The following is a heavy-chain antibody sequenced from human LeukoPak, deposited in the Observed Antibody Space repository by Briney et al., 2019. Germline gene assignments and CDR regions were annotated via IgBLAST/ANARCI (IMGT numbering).Heavy chain of an antibody. V-gene: IGHV1-69*13. Sequence: SVKVSCKASGGTFSSYAISWVRQAPGQGLEWMGGIIPIFGTANYAQKFQGRVTITADESTSTAYMELSSLRSEDTAVYYCAALDTTSEYFQHWGQGTLVTVSS. CDR1: GGTFSSYA. D-gene: IGHD1-1*01. J-gene: IGHJ1*01. CDR2: IIPIFGTA. CDR3: AALDTTSEYFQH.